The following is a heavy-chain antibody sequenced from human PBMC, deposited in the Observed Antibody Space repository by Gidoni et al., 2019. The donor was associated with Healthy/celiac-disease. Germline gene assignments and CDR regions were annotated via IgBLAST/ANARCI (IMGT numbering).Heavy chain of an antibody. CDR2: IYYRGST. J-gene: IGHJ6*03. CDR3: ARDGVSWSGGGLEPTNNRES. CDR1: GGSLSSGGYY. D-gene: IGHD3-3*01. V-gene: IGHV4-31*03. Sequence: QVQLQESGPGLVKPSQTLSLTCTVSGGSLSSGGYYWSWIRQHPGKGLEWIGYIYYRGSTYYTPPLKGRVTFSVDTSKNRSPLRRSLVTAANRAGYYGARDGVSWSGGGLEPTNNRESGGKGTPVTVS.